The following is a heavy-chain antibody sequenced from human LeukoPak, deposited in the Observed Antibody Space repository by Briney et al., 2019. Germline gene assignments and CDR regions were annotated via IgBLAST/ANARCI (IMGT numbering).Heavy chain of an antibody. CDR2: ISSNGGRT. D-gene: IGHD2-2*01. V-gene: IGHV3-64D*09. CDR1: GFTFSSYA. CDR3: VKDMPLVFDI. Sequence: GGSLRLSCSPSGFTFSSYAMHWVHQAPGKGLEYVSAISSNGGRTYYADSVKGRFTISRDNSKNTLYLQMSSLRAEDTAVYYCVKDMPLVFDIWGQGTMVTVSS. J-gene: IGHJ3*02.